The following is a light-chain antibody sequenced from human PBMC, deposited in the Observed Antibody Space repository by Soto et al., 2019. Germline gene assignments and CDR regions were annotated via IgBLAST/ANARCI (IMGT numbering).Light chain of an antibody. J-gene: IGLJ2*01. CDR1: SSNIGSNT. Sequence: QSVLTQPPSASGTPGQRVTISCSGSSSNIGSNTVNWYQQLPGTAPKLLIYNNNQRPSGVPARVSGSKSGTSASLAISGLQSEDEADYYCAAWDDSLNGLIFGGGTKL. CDR3: AAWDDSLNGLI. V-gene: IGLV1-44*01. CDR2: NNN.